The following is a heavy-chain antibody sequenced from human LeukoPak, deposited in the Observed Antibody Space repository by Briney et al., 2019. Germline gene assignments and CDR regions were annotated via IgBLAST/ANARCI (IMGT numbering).Heavy chain of an antibody. D-gene: IGHD2-15*01. Sequence: GGSLRLSCAASGFTFSNYGMHWVRQAPGKGVEWVAVIWSDGSNKYYAVSVRGRFPISRDNSKNTLYLQMNSLRAEDTAVYYCARVTMVAAASYNWFVLWGQGTLVTVSS. CDR2: IWSDGSNK. J-gene: IGHJ5*02. CDR3: ARVTMVAAASYNWFVL. V-gene: IGHV3-33*01. CDR1: GFTFSNYG.